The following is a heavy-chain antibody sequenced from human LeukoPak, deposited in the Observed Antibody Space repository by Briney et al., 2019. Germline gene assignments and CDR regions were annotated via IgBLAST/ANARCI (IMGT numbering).Heavy chain of an antibody. D-gene: IGHD3-10*01. CDR1: GYSISSGYY. CDR2: IYYSGNT. Sequence: SETLSLTCTVSGYSISSGYYCGWLRQPPEKRPEWIGSIYYSGNTYYNPSFKSRVTISVDMSKNQFSLKVNSVTAADTAVYYCAKHLSSGSLYSPLDIWGQGTMVTVS. V-gene: IGHV4-38-2*02. J-gene: IGHJ3*02. CDR3: AKHLSSGSLYSPLDI.